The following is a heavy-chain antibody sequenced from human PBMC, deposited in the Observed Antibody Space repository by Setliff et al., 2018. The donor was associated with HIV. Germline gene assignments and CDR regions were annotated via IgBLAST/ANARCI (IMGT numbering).Heavy chain of an antibody. Sequence: SETLSLTCDVYGGSFSGYYWSWIRQPPGKGLEWIGEINHSGSTNDNPSLKSRVTISVDTSKNQFSLKLSSVTAEDTAVYYCARICIASADTGGAFDIWGQGTMVTVSS. CDR1: GGSFSGYY. D-gene: IGHD6-13*01. V-gene: IGHV4-34*01. CDR3: ARICIASADTGGAFDI. J-gene: IGHJ3*02. CDR2: INHSGST.